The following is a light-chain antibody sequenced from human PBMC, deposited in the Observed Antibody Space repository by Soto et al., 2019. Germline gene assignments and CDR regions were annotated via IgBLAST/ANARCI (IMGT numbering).Light chain of an antibody. V-gene: IGKV1-39*01. CDR2: AAS. CDR3: QQTYSTPIT. J-gene: IGKJ5*01. CDR1: QSISSY. Sequence: IQMTQSPSSLSASVGDRVTITCRASQSISSYLNWYQQKPGRAPNLLIYAASTLQSGVPSRFSGRGSGTDFTLTISSLQPEDFATYYCQQTYSTPITFGQGTRLDI.